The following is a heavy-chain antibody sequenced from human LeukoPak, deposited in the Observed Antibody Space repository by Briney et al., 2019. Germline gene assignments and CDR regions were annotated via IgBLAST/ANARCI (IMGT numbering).Heavy chain of an antibody. CDR3: AKAVAVALVY. CDR1: GFIFSDFD. CDR2: ISHSGRST. Sequence: PGGSLRLSCAASGFIFSDFDMSWVRQAPGKGLEWVSAISHSGRSTYYADSVKGRFTISRDNSKNTLYLEMNSLRADDTAVYYCAKAVAVALVYWGQGTLVTVSS. D-gene: IGHD6-19*01. V-gene: IGHV3-23*01. J-gene: IGHJ4*02.